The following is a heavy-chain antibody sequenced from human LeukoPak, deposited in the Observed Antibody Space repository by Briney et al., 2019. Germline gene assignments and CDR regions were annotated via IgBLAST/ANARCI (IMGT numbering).Heavy chain of an antibody. CDR1: GFTFSDYF. D-gene: IGHD6-19*01. J-gene: IGHJ4*02. CDR2: ISGSGSSK. CDR3: ATSQSSVAGIVGD. V-gene: IGHV3-11*04. Sequence: SGGSLRLSCAASGFTFSDYFMTWIRQAPGKGLEWVSYISGSGSSKYYADSVKGRFTISRDNAKNSLYLQMNSLRVEDTAVYYCATSQSSVAGIVGDWGQGTLVTVSS.